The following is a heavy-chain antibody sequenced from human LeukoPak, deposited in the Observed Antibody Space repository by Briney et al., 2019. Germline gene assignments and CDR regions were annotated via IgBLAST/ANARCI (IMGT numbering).Heavy chain of an antibody. CDR1: GYGLIELS. CDR2: IDPESGKT. D-gene: IGHD2-8*02. Sequence: ASVTVSFKVSGYGLIELSMHWVRQAPGKGGEGMGGIDPESGKTMYAQKFKGRVTMTEDTSADTAYMKPSGLRSEDTALYFCATDLAGRTLVGASTFDLWGQGTMLTVSS. J-gene: IGHJ3*01. V-gene: IGHV1-24*01. CDR3: ATDLAGRTLVGASTFDL.